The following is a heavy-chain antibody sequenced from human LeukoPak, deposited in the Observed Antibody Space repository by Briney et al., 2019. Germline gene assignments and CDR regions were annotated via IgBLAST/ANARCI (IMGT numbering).Heavy chain of an antibody. Sequence: PSETLSLTCTVSGGSISSYYWSWIRQPPGKGLEWIGYIYYSGSTNYNPSLKSRVTISVDTSKNQFSLKLSSVAAADTAVYYCASARGYCSSTSCYLWFDPWGQGTLVTVSS. D-gene: IGHD2-2*01. CDR2: IYYSGST. V-gene: IGHV4-59*01. CDR1: GGSISSYY. CDR3: ASARGYCSSTSCYLWFDP. J-gene: IGHJ5*02.